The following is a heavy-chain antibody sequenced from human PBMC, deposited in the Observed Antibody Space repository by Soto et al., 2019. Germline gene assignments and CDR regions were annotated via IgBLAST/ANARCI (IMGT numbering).Heavy chain of an antibody. J-gene: IGHJ6*02. CDR3: AGDAPPPELRFLEWHNYDYNGMAV. CDR2: ISCYNGKT. V-gene: IGHV1-18*01. CDR1: GYSFTAYG. Sequence: QVQVVQSGDEVKETGASVRVSCKTSGYSFTAYGISWVRQAPGQGLEWMGWISCYNGKTKYAQKVQGRVTMTTDTSTSKAYMEVGSRRSAATAIYYCAGDAPPPELRFLEWHNYDYNGMAVWGQGTTVTV. D-gene: IGHD3-3*01.